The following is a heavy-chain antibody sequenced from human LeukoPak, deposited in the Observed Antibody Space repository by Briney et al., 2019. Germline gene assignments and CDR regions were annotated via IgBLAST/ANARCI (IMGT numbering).Heavy chain of an antibody. Sequence: VSVKVSCKASGYTFTSYDINWVRQATGQGLEWMGWMNPNSGNTGYAQKFQGRVTMTRNTSISTAYMELSSLRSEDTAVYYCARARYDSSGYYSYFDYWGQGTLVTVSS. CDR2: MNPNSGNT. CDR3: ARARYDSSGYYSYFDY. V-gene: IGHV1-8*01. J-gene: IGHJ4*02. D-gene: IGHD3-22*01. CDR1: GYTFTSYD.